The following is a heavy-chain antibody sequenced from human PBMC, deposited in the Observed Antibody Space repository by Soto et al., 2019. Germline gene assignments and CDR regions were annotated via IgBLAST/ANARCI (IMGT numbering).Heavy chain of an antibody. Sequence: SETLSLTCTVSGGSISSGDYHWSWIRQPPGKGLEWIGYIYYSGSTYYNPSLKSRVTISVDTSKNQFSLKLSSVTAADTAVYYCARDCSSTSCHYYYYYGMDVWGQGTTVTVSS. CDR1: GGSISSGDYH. V-gene: IGHV4-30-4*01. CDR3: ARDCSSTSCHYYYYYGMDV. J-gene: IGHJ6*02. CDR2: IYYSGST. D-gene: IGHD2-2*01.